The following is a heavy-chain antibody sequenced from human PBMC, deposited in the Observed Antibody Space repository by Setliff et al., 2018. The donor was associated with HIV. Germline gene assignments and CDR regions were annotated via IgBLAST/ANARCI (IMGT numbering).Heavy chain of an antibody. D-gene: IGHD3-22*01. J-gene: IGHJ3*02. Sequence: GASVKVSCKASGYTFTSYGISWVRQAPGQGLEWMGWISAYNDNTNYAQKLQGRVTTTTDTSTSTAYMELRSLRSDDTAVYYCARDPAGYYGLGDAFDIWGQGTMVTVSS. CDR2: ISAYNDNT. V-gene: IGHV1-18*01. CDR1: GYTFTSYG. CDR3: ARDPAGYYGLGDAFDI.